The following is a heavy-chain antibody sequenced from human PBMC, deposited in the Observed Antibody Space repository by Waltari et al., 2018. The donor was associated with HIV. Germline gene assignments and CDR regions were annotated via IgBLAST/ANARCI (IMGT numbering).Heavy chain of an antibody. CDR1: GFTFSSYA. J-gene: IGHJ4*02. Sequence: EVQLLESGGGLVQPGGSLRLSCAASGFTFSSYAMSWVLQAPGKGLEWVSAISGSGGSTYYADSVKGRFTISRDNSKNTLYLQMNSLRAEDTAVYYCAKDPGYDFWRGYFDYWGQGTLVTVSS. CDR3: AKDPGYDFWRGYFDY. V-gene: IGHV3-23*01. D-gene: IGHD3-3*01. CDR2: ISGSGGST.